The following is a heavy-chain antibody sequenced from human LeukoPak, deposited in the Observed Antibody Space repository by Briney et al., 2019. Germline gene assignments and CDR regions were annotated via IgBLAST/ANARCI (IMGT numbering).Heavy chain of an antibody. V-gene: IGHV4-4*02. Sequence: SETLSLTCAVSGGSISSSNWWSWVRQPPGQGLEWIGEIYHSGSTNYNPSLKSRVTISLDTSGNQFSLKLSSVTAPDTAVYYCASGYCGGACQLGGVDMWGQGTMVTVSS. D-gene: IGHD2-21*02. CDR2: IYHSGST. CDR1: GGSISSSNW. CDR3: ASGYCGGACQLGGVDM. J-gene: IGHJ3*02.